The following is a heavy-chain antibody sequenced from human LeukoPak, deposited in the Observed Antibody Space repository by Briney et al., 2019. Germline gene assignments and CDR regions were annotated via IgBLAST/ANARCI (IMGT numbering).Heavy chain of an antibody. D-gene: IGHD3-22*01. V-gene: IGHV3-23*01. J-gene: IGHJ4*02. CDR2: ISSSGGNT. CDR1: GFTFSSYA. Sequence: GGSLRLSCAASGFTFSSYAMSWVRQAPGWGLQWVSTISSSGGNTYYADSVKGRFTISRDNSKNTLFLRMNSLRAEDTAVYFCAKQSLYDSSGHFHYWGQGTLVTVSS. CDR3: AKQSLYDSSGHFHY.